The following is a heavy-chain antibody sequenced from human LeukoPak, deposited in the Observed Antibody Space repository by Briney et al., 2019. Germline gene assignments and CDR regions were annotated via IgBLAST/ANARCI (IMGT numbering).Heavy chain of an antibody. D-gene: IGHD3-10*01. CDR2: INSRSGTT. CDR3: AKGSLGAGSYRPFDY. CDR1: GFIFSSAV. Sequence: PGGSLRLSCAASGFIFSSAVMSWVRQAPGKGLEWVSAINSRSGTTYAESVKGRFTISRDNSKNTLYLQMNTLRVEDTAVYHCAKGSLGAGSYRPFDYWGQGTLVTVSS. V-gene: IGHV3-23*01. J-gene: IGHJ4*02.